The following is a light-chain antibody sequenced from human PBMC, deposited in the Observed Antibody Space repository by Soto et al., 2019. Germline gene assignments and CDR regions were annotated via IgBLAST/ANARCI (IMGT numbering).Light chain of an antibody. CDR1: QSVITN. V-gene: IGKV3-20*01. Sequence: EIVMTQSPATLSVSTGERATLSCRASQSVITNLAWYQQKPGQAPRLLIYSTSNRATGIPDRFSGSGSGTDFTLTIRRMEPEYFALYYCQHYGRSQTFGQGTKVDIK. CDR3: QHYGRSQT. CDR2: STS. J-gene: IGKJ1*01.